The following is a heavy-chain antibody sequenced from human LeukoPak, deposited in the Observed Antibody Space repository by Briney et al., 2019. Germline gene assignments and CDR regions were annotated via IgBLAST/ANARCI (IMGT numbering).Heavy chain of an antibody. Sequence: GGSLRLSCAASGFTFSSYSMNWVRQAPGKGLEWVAIISYDGANKYYADSVKGRFTISRDNSKSTLNLRMNSLRAEDTAVYYCARGPASYYETSGYSFYFDYWGQGTRVTVSS. CDR3: ARGPASYYETSGYSFYFDY. CDR2: ISYDGANK. V-gene: IGHV3-30*03. J-gene: IGHJ4*02. CDR1: GFTFSSYS. D-gene: IGHD3-22*01.